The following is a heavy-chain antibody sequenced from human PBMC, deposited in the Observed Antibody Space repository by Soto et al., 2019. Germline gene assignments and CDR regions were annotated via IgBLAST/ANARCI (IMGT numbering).Heavy chain of an antibody. CDR1: GYTFTSYG. CDR3: ARDRSITMIVVVIPDAFDI. J-gene: IGHJ3*02. Sequence: ASVKVSCKASGYTFTSYGISWVRQAPGQGLEWMGWISPYDDNTIYAQRFQGRVSMTADRSTRTVYLDLRSLKSNDTAVYYCARDRSITMIVVVIPDAFDIWGQGTMVTVS. V-gene: IGHV1-18*01. D-gene: IGHD3-22*01. CDR2: ISPYDDNT.